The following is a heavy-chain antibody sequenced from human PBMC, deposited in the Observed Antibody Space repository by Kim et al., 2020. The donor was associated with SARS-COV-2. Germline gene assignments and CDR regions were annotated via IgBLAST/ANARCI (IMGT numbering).Heavy chain of an antibody. CDR2: IMPIFGTT. V-gene: IGHV1-69*13. CDR3: ANPTGNIDV. CDR1: GDAFSNYA. Sequence: SVKVSCKASGDAFSNYAISWVRQAPGQGLEWMGEIMPIFGTTRYAQKFQDRFTITADGSTNTAYMELSRLRSEDTAVYYCANPTGNIDVWGKGTTIIVTS. J-gene: IGHJ6*04.